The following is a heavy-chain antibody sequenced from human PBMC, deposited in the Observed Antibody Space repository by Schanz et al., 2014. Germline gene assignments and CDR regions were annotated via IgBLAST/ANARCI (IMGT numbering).Heavy chain of an antibody. CDR2: ISYSGNT. J-gene: IGHJ5*02. D-gene: IGHD3-22*01. V-gene: IGHV4-39*01. CDR1: GGSISSGGYY. Sequence: QMQLQESGPGVVKPSQTLSLTCTVSGGSISSGGYYWSWIRQHPGKGPEWIGSISYSGNTYYTPSLKSRVTISLATSKNQFSLTLPSVTAADTAVYYCARPSSVVGITGWFDTWGQGTLVTVSS. CDR3: ARPSSVVGITGWFDT.